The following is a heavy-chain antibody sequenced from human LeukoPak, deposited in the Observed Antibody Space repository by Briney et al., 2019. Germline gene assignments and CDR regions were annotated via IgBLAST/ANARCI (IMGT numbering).Heavy chain of an antibody. CDR3: ARVTDCSGGSCYHFDY. J-gene: IGHJ4*02. CDR1: GLTVSSNY. V-gene: IGHV3-66*01. Sequence: GGSLRLSCAASGLTVSSNYMSWVRQAPGKGLEWVSVIYSGGSTYYADSVKGRFTISRDNSKNTLYLQMNSLRAEDTAVYYCARVTDCSGGSCYHFDYWGQGTLVTVSS. CDR2: IYSGGST. D-gene: IGHD2-15*01.